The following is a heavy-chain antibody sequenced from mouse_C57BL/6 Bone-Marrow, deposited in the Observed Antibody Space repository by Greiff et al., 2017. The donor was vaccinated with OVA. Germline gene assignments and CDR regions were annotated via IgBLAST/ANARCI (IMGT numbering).Heavy chain of an antibody. D-gene: IGHD5-1*01. Sequence: EVQLVESGGGLVQPQGSLKLSCAASGFSFNTYAMNWVRQAPGKGLEWVARIRSKSNNYATYYADSVKDRCTISRDDSESMLYLQMNNLKTEGTAMYCCVRQVHDWYFHGWGAVTTATISS. V-gene: IGHV10-1*01. CDR1: GFSFNTYA. J-gene: IGHJ1*01. CDR3: VRQVHDWYFHG. CDR2: IRSKSNNYAT.